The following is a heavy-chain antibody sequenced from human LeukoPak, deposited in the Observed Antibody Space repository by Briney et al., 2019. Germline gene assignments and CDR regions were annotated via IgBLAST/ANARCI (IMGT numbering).Heavy chain of an antibody. CDR1: GYTFTSYA. J-gene: IGHJ3*02. CDR3: ARPRTSGWIHDVYDI. Sequence: ASVKVSCKASGYTFTSYAMNWVRQAPGQGLEWMGWINPNSGGTKYAQKFQGRVTMTIDTSISTAYMDVSRLNFDDTAVYYCARPRTSGWIHDVYDIWGQGTMVTVSS. D-gene: IGHD6-19*01. V-gene: IGHV1-2*02. CDR2: INPNSGGT.